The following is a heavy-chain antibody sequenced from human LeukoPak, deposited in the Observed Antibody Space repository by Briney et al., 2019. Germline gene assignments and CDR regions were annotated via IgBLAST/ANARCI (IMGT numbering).Heavy chain of an antibody. V-gene: IGHV3-21*01. D-gene: IGHD3-22*01. CDR1: GFTFSSYS. CDR3: AKRRYDSSGHFDS. Sequence: GGSLRLSCAASGFTFSSYSMNWVRQAPGKGLEWVSSISSSSSYIYYADSVKGRFTISRDNAKNSLYLQMNSLRAEDTAVYYCAKRRYDSSGHFDSWGQGTLVTVSS. J-gene: IGHJ4*02. CDR2: ISSSSSYI.